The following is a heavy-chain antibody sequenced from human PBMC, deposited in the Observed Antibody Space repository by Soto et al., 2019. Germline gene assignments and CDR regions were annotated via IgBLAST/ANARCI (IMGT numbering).Heavy chain of an antibody. V-gene: IGHV3-33*01. Sequence: PGGSLRLSCAASGLTFSSYGMHWVRQAPGKGLEWVAVIWYDGSNKYYADSVKGRFTISRDNSKNTLYLQMNSLRAEDTAVYYCARDNHIVATIEYYFDYWGQGTLVTVSS. CDR2: IWYDGSNK. D-gene: IGHD5-12*01. CDR3: ARDNHIVATIEYYFDY. CDR1: GLTFSSYG. J-gene: IGHJ4*02.